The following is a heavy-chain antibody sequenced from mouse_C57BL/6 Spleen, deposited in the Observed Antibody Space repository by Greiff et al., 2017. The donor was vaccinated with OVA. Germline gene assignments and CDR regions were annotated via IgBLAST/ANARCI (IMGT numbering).Heavy chain of an antibody. D-gene: IGHD1-1*01. Sequence: EVMLVESEGGLVQPGSSMKLSCTASGFTFSDYYMAWVRQVPEKGLEWVANINYDGSSTYYLDSLKSRFIISRDNAKNILYLQMSSLKSEDTATYYCAREGPSYYGSSYWYFDVWGTGTTVTVSS. V-gene: IGHV5-16*01. CDR1: GFTFSDYY. CDR2: INYDGSST. J-gene: IGHJ1*03. CDR3: AREGPSYYGSSYWYFDV.